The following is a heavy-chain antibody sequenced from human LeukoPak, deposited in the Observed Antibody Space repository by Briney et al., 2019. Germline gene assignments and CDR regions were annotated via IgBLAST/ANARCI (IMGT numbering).Heavy chain of an antibody. J-gene: IGHJ4*02. D-gene: IGHD5-24*01. Sequence: PGRSLRLSCAASGFTFDDYAMHWVRQAPGEGLEWVSGISWNSGSIGYADSVKGRFTISRDNSKNTLYLQMNSLRAEDTAVYYCANHQYLASPKRWLQFPFDYWGQGTLVTVSS. CDR1: GFTFDDYA. CDR3: ANHQYLASPKRWLQFPFDY. CDR2: ISWNSGSI. V-gene: IGHV3-9*01.